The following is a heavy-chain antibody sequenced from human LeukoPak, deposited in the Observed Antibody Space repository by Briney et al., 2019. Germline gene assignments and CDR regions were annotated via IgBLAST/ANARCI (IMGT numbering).Heavy chain of an antibody. CDR1: GYTFTSYY. CDR2: ISAYNGNT. D-gene: IGHD5-12*01. Sequence: ASVKVSCKASGYTFTSYYMHWVRQAPGQGLEWMGWISAYNGNTNYAQKLQGRVTMTTDTSTSTAYMELRSLRSDDTAVYYCARVKGVATIRNYYGMDVWGQGTTVTVSS. V-gene: IGHV1-18*04. CDR3: ARVKGVATIRNYYGMDV. J-gene: IGHJ6*02.